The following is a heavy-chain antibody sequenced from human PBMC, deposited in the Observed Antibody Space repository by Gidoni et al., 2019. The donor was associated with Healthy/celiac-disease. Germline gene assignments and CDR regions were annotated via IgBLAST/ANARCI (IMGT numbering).Heavy chain of an antibody. CDR3: ARESRIVVVPAAEVVYMDV. D-gene: IGHD2-2*01. Sequence: QVQLQQWGAGLLKPSATLSLTCAVYGGSFSGYYWSWMRQPPGKGLEWIGEINHSGSTNYNPSLKSRFTISVDTSKNQFSLKLSSVTAADTAVYYCARESRIVVVPAAEVVYMDVWGKGTTVTVSS. CDR1: GGSFSGYY. CDR2: INHSGST. J-gene: IGHJ6*03. V-gene: IGHV4-34*01.